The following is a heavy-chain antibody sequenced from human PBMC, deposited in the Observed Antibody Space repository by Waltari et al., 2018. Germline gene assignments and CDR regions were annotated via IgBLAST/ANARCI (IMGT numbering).Heavy chain of an antibody. J-gene: IGHJ4*02. CDR3: AREGYYGSEADY. Sequence: QVQLQESGPGLVKPSETLSLTCAVSGYSISSGYYWGWIRQPPGKGLEWIGSIYHSGSTYSNPSLKSRVTISVDTSKNQFSLKLSSVTAADTAVYYCAREGYYGSEADYWGQGTLVTVSS. CDR1: GYSISSGYY. D-gene: IGHD3-10*01. CDR2: IYHSGST. V-gene: IGHV4-38-2*02.